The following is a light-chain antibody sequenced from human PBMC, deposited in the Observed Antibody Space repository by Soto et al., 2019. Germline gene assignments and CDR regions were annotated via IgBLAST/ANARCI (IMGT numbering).Light chain of an antibody. Sequence: EIVLTQSPDTLSLSPGERATLSCRSSPSVSSTYLAWYQQKPGQAPRLLIYGASSRATGIPDRFSGSGSGTDFTLTISRLEPEDFAVYYCQQYGGFYTFGQGTKLEIK. CDR2: GAS. CDR1: PSVSSTY. V-gene: IGKV3-20*01. CDR3: QQYGGFYT. J-gene: IGKJ2*01.